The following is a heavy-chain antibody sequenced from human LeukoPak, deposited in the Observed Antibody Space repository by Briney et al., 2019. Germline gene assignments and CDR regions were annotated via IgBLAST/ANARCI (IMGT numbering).Heavy chain of an antibody. CDR3: ARGVQSGPPDY. J-gene: IGHJ4*02. CDR2: IYYSGST. Sequence: KPSETLSLTCTGSGGSISSYYWSWLRQPPGKGLEWIGYIYYSGSTNYNPSRKSRVTISVDTSKNQFSLKLSSVTAADTAVYYCARGVQSGPPDYWGQGTLVTVSS. V-gene: IGHV4-59*01. D-gene: IGHD5-12*01. CDR1: GGSISSYY.